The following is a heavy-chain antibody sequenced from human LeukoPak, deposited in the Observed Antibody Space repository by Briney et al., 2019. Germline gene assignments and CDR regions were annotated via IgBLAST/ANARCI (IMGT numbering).Heavy chain of an antibody. Sequence: ASVKVSCKASGYTFTSYDINWVRQATGQGLEWMGWMNPNSGNTGCAQKFQGRVTITRNTSISTAYMELSSLRSEDTAVYYCARSGSELSYATGFDYWGQGTLVTVSS. CDR3: ARSGSELSYATGFDY. J-gene: IGHJ4*02. V-gene: IGHV1-8*03. CDR1: GYTFTSYD. D-gene: IGHD1-26*01. CDR2: MNPNSGNT.